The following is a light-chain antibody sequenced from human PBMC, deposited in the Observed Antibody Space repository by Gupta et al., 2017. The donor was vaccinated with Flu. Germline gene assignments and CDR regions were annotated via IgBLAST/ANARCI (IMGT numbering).Light chain of an antibody. J-gene: IGKJ4*01. Sequence: AILLTQSPFSLSASVGDRVTITCWASQGISSYLAWYQQKPAKAPKLFIYYASSWQSGGPSRCFGSGWGKTYTPITISRQAEDFAAYYCQQHQSNPPITFGRGTKVDIK. V-gene: IGKV1D-43*01. CDR2: YAS. CDR3: QQHQSNPPIT. CDR1: QGISSY.